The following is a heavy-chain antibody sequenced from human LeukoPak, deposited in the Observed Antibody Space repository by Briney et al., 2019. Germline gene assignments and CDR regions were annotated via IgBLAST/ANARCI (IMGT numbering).Heavy chain of an antibody. CDR1: GDSISSYY. V-gene: IGHV4-59*01. D-gene: IGHD5-24*01. J-gene: IGHJ4*02. CDR2: IYNSGSI. CDR3: ARVGEMATIRD. Sequence: KPSETLSLTCDISGDSISSYYWSWVRQPPGKGLEWIGYIYNSGSIHYNPSLKSRVSISVDTSKNQFSLNLGSVTAADTVVYYCARVGEMATIRDWGPGFLVTVSS.